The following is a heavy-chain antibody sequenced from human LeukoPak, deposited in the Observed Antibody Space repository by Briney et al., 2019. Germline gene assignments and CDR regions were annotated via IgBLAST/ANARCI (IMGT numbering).Heavy chain of an antibody. CDR1: GFTFRSYW. Sequence: GGSLRLSCAASGFTFRSYWMAWVRQAPGKGLEWVANIKEDESAKHQADSVKGRFTISRDNAQNSVYLQMSSLRGGDTAVYYCARDVGGSLDYWGQGTLVTVSS. CDR2: IKEDESAK. J-gene: IGHJ4*02. D-gene: IGHD1-26*01. CDR3: ARDVGGSLDY. V-gene: IGHV3-7*01.